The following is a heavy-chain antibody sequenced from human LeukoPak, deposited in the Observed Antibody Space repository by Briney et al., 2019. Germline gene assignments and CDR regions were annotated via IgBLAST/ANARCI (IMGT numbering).Heavy chain of an antibody. J-gene: IGHJ4*02. CDR2: INPNSGGT. CDR3: ARDGGNSRGVFTPPDY. CDR1: GYTFTDYH. V-gene: IGHV1-2*02. D-gene: IGHD4-23*01. Sequence: ASVKVSCKASGYTFTDYHMHWVRQAPGQGLEWMGWINPNSGGTKYAQKFQGRVTMTRDTSITTAYMELSRLTSDDTAVYYCARDGGNSRGVFTPPDYWGQGTLVTVSS.